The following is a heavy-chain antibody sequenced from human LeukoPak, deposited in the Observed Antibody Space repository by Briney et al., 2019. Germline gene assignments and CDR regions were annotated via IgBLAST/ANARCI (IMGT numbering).Heavy chain of an antibody. CDR2: ISTYNGNT. V-gene: IGHV1-18*04. Sequence: ASVKLSCKASGYTFTSYGISRVRQAPGQGLEWMGWISTYNGNTNNAQTLQGRVTMTTDTSTSTAYMELRSLRSDDTAVYYRARDSSYGYGEHLAPDYWGQGTLVTVSS. D-gene: IGHD4-17*01. CDR1: GYTFTSYG. J-gene: IGHJ4*02. CDR3: ARDSSYGYGEHLAPDY.